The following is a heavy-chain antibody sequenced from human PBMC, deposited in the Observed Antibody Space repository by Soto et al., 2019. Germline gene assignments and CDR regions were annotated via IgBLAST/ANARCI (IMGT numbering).Heavy chain of an antibody. CDR2: ISGSSNNT. Sequence: VQLLESGGGLVQPGGSLRLSCAAYGFTFSNCAMNWVRQAPGKGLEWVSGISGSSNNTFYADSVKGRFTISRDNYKSPLFLQMNSLRAEDTALYYCAKDSDTKRGPDYWGQGTLVTVSS. D-gene: IGHD3-10*01. J-gene: IGHJ4*02. CDR1: GFTFSNCA. V-gene: IGHV3-23*01. CDR3: AKDSDTKRGPDY.